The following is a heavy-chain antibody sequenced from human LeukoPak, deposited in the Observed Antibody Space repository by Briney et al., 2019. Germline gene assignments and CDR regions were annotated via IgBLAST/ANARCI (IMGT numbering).Heavy chain of an antibody. J-gene: IGHJ4*02. D-gene: IGHD1-26*01. CDR3: VRDIAGAFGY. V-gene: IGHV3-74*01. Sequence: PGGSLRLSCAASGLTFRDYWMHWVRHVPGKEPVWVARINSDGTAISHADSVKGRFTISRDNGKNMVYLQLSSLRADDTAVYYCVRDIAGAFGYWGQGTLVTVFS. CDR2: INSDGTAI. CDR1: GLTFRDYW.